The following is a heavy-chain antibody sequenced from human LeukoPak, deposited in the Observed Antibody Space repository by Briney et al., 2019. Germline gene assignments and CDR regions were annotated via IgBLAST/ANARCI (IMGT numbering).Heavy chain of an antibody. V-gene: IGHV4-4*02. CDR2: IWRSDHT. J-gene: IGHJ4*02. Sequence: PSESLSLTCAVSRGSLSSSDWWSWVRQPPGRGLEWIGYIWRSDHTTYNPSLQTRVTMSPAKTKNKFSLKLSSATAADTAVYYCARDPQCSSTNCPFDVWGQGTLVIVS. CDR1: RGSLSSSDW. D-gene: IGHD2-2*01. CDR3: ARDPQCSSTNCPFDV.